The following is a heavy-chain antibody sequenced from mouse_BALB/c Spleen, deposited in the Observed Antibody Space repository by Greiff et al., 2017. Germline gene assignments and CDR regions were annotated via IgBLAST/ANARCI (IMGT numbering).Heavy chain of an antibody. J-gene: IGHJ2*01. CDR3: ARYGSSYFDY. CDR1: GYTFTSYW. CDR2: IYPGDGDT. D-gene: IGHD1-1*01. Sequence: VQLQQSGAELARPGASVKLSCKASGYTFTSYWMQWVKQRPGQGLEWIGAIYPGDGDTRYTQKFKGKATLTADKSSSTAYMQLSSLASEDSAVYYCARYGSSYFDYWGQGTTLTVSS. V-gene: IGHV1-87*01.